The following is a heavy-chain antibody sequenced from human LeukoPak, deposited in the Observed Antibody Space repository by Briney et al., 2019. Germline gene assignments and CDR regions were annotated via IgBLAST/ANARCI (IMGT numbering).Heavy chain of an antibody. CDR2: IDPSDSYT. CDR3: TRQGSGWPLDF. J-gene: IGHJ4*02. CDR1: GYSFTTYW. D-gene: IGHD6-19*01. Sequence: GESLKISCKGSGYSFTTYWITWVRQMPGKGLEWMGRIDPSDSYTNYSPSLQGHFTISADKSISTAYLQWSSLKAPDTAMYYCTRQGSGWPLDFWGQGTLVTVSS. V-gene: IGHV5-10-1*01.